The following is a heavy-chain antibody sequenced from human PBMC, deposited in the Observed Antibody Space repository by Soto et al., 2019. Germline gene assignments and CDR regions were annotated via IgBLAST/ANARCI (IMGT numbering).Heavy chain of an antibody. CDR2: ISSSSSTI. J-gene: IGHJ4*02. D-gene: IGHD5-12*01. V-gene: IGHV3-48*01. Sequence: GGSLRLSCAASGFTFSSYSMNWVRQAPGKGLEWVSYISSSSSTIYYADSVKGRFTISRDNAKNSLYLQMNSLRAEDTAVYYCARDRERSVLDPYSGYDHIDYWGQGTLVTVSS. CDR1: GFTFSSYS. CDR3: ARDRERSVLDPYSGYDHIDY.